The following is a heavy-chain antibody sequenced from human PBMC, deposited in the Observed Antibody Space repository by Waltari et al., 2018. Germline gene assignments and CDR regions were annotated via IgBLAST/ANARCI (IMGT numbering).Heavy chain of an antibody. J-gene: IGHJ4*02. Sequence: QVQLVQSGAEVKKPGASVKVSCKASGYTFTGYYLHWVRPAPGQGLEWMGRINPNSGGTNYAQKFQGRVTMTRDTSISTAYMELSRLRSDDTAVYYCARQYCTGGVCRYYFDYWGQGTLVTVSS. CDR2: INPNSGGT. V-gene: IGHV1-2*06. D-gene: IGHD2-8*02. CDR3: ARQYCTGGVCRYYFDY. CDR1: GYTFTGYY.